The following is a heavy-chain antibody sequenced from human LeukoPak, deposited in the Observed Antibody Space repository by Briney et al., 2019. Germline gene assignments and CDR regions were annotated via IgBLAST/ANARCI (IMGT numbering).Heavy chain of an antibody. CDR2: ISSSSSYI. V-gene: IGHV3-21*04. CDR1: GFTFSSYS. CDR3: AKGTRDYVWGSYRLPPGDY. J-gene: IGHJ4*02. D-gene: IGHD3-16*02. Sequence: PGGSLRLSCAASGFTFSSYSMNWVRQAPGKGLEWVSSISSSSSYIYYADSVKGRFTISRDNSKNTLYLQMNSLRAEDTAVYYCAKGTRDYVWGSYRLPPGDYWGQGTLVTVSS.